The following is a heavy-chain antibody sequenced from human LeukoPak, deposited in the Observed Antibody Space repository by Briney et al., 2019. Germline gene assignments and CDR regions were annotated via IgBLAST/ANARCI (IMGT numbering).Heavy chain of an antibody. CDR1: GFTFSSYW. Sequence: PGGSLRLSCAASGFTFSSYWMHWVRQDPGKGLVWVSRINSDGSSRSYADSVKGRFTISRDNAKNTLYLQMNSLRVEDMAVYYCARDGNYGYWSAQSAGDGVDVWGQGTTVTVSS. D-gene: IGHD3-3*01. J-gene: IGHJ6*02. CDR3: ARDGNYGYWSAQSAGDGVDV. CDR2: INSDGSSR. V-gene: IGHV3-74*01.